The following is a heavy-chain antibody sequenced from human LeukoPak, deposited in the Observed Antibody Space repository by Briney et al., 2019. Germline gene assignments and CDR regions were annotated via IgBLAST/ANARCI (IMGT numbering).Heavy chain of an antibody. Sequence: GGSLRLSCAASGFTFSNYGMHWVRQAPGKGLEWVAYIPYDGSNKYYADSVKSRFTIFRDNSKNTLYLQMNSLRPEDTAVYYCAKDWNYYGSGSYYDSWGYWGQGTLVTVSS. V-gene: IGHV3-30*02. CDR2: IPYDGSNK. CDR1: GFTFSNYG. J-gene: IGHJ4*02. CDR3: AKDWNYYGSGSYYDSWGY. D-gene: IGHD3-10*01.